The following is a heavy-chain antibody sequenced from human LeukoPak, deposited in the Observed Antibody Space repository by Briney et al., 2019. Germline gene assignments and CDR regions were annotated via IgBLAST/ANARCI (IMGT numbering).Heavy chain of an antibody. Sequence: SVKVSCKASGGTFSSYAISWVRQAPGQGLEWMGGIIPIFGTANYAQKFQGRVTITTDESTSTAYMELSSLRSEDTAVYYCARATITMVRGVPYWYFDLWGRGTLVTVSS. CDR1: GGTFSSYA. V-gene: IGHV1-69*05. J-gene: IGHJ2*01. CDR2: IIPIFGTA. CDR3: ARATITMVRGVPYWYFDL. D-gene: IGHD3-10*01.